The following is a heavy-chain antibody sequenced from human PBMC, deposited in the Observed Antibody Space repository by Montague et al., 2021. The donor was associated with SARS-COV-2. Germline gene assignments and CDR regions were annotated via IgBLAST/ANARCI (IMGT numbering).Heavy chain of an antibody. D-gene: IGHD6-19*01. Sequence: TLSLTCTVSGGSISSGSYYWSWVRQPAGKALEWIGRLYTSGSTNYNPSLKSRVTISVDTSKNQFSLKLSSVTAADTAVYYGARLRGAGLNYFDDWGQGTLVTVSS. CDR2: LYTSGST. V-gene: IGHV4-61*02. CDR1: GGSISSGSYY. CDR3: ARLRGAGLNYFDD. J-gene: IGHJ4*02.